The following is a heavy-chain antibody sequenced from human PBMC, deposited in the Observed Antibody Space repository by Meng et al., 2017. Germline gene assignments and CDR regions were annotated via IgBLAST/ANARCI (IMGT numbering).Heavy chain of an antibody. CDR3: ARGSYYDSSGYYSVNY. V-gene: IGHV3-30*01. D-gene: IGHD3-22*01. Sequence: QVALLESGGRVVPPGRSLRLSCAASGFTFSSYAMHWVRQAPGKGLEWVAVISYDGSNKYYADSVKCRFTISRDNSKNTLYLQMNSLRAEDTAVYYCARGSYYDSSGYYSVNYWGQGTLVTVSS. CDR2: ISYDGSNK. J-gene: IGHJ4*02. CDR1: GFTFSSYA.